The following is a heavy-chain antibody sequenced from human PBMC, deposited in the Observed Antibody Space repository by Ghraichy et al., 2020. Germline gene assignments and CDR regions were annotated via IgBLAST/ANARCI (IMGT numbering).Heavy chain of an antibody. Sequence: GGSLRLSCAASGFTFSSYSMNWVRQAPGKGLEWVSYISYISSSRSTINYADSVKGRFTISRDDAKNSLYLQMNSLRDEDTAVYYCARDRPPMDVWGQGTAVTVSS. CDR1: GFTFSSYS. J-gene: IGHJ6*02. V-gene: IGHV3-48*02. CDR2: ISYISSSRSTI. CDR3: ARDRPPMDV.